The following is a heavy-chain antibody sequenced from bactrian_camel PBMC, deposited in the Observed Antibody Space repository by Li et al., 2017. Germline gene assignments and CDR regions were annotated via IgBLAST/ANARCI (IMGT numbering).Heavy chain of an antibody. Sequence: QLVESGGGSVQAGVSLRLSCAASGYTYSGYCMAWFRQAPGKEREGVATMIGDEYPSYSESAKGRFTISRDVAKNTLYLDMNNLKPEDTAKYYCAARLRRGSCYVGRVEFAHWGQGTQVTVS. CDR3: AARLRRGSCYVGRVEFAH. J-gene: IGHJ4*01. CDR1: GYTYSGYC. D-gene: IGHD3*01. CDR2: TMIGDEYP. V-gene: IGHV3S26*01.